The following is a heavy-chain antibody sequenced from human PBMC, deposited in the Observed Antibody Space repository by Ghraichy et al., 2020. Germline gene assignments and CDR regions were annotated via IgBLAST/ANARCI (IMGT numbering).Heavy chain of an antibody. V-gene: IGHV3-23*01. Sequence: GGSLRLSCAASGFTFSSYGMSWVRQAPGKGLEWVSGIHDSGERTYYADSVKGRFTVSRDNSKNTLYLQMNSLRAEDTAVYYCAKGNCGGSCYILDDWGQGTLVTISS. CDR2: IHDSGERT. CDR3: AKGNCGGSCYILDD. D-gene: IGHD2-21*02. J-gene: IGHJ4*02. CDR1: GFTFSSYG.